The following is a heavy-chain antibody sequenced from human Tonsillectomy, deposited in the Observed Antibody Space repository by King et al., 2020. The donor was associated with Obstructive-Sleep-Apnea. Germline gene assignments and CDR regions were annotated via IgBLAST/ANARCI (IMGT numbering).Heavy chain of an antibody. CDR1: GDTFTRYD. D-gene: IGHD2-21*01. V-gene: IGHV1-8*01. CDR2: MNPNSGNA. Sequence: GGGGGGAGGSVDVSCKASGDTFTRYDINWVRQAPGQGLEWMGWMNPNSGNAGYAQKFQGKVTMTRNTSISPAYLELSGLGSDDTAVYYCARGHIYAFDIWGQGTMVTVSS. CDR3: ARGHIYAFDI. J-gene: IGHJ3*02.